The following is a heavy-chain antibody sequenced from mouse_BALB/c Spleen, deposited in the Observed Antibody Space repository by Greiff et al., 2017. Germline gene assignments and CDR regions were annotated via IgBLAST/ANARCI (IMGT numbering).Heavy chain of an antibody. D-gene: IGHD2-2*01. J-gene: IGHJ3*01. Sequence: QVQLKQSGAELAKPGASVTMSCKASGYTFTSYWMHWVKQRPGQGLEWIGYINPSTGYTEYNQKFKDKATLTADKSSSTAYMQLSSLTSEDSAVYYSAEAGRGNDYWGQGTLVTVSA. CDR1: GYTFTSYW. CDR3: AEAGRGNDY. CDR2: INPSTGYT. V-gene: IGHV1-7*01.